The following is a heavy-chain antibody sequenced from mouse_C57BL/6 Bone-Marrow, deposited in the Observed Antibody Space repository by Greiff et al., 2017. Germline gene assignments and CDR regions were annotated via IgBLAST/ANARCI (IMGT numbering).Heavy chain of an antibody. J-gene: IGHJ3*01. V-gene: IGHV1-82*01. CDR3: ARDLTGRFAY. CDR1: GYAFSSSW. D-gene: IGHD4-1*01. Sequence: QVQLKQSGPELVKPGASVKISCKASGYAFSSSWLNWGKQRPGKGLEWIGRIYPGDGDTNYNGKFKGKATLTADKSSSTAYMHLSSLTSQDSAVYFCARDLTGRFAYWGQVTLVSVSA. CDR2: IYPGDGDT.